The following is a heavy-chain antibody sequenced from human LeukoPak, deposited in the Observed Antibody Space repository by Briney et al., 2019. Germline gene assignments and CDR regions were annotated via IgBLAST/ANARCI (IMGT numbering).Heavy chain of an antibody. J-gene: IGHJ6*02. Sequence: PGGSLRLSCAASGFTFSSYGMHWVRQAPGKGLEWVAVISYDGSNKYYADSVKGRFTISRDNSKNTLYLQMNSLRSEDMAVYYCARGPGNTIFGVVTPYYYYGMDVWGQGTTVTVSS. V-gene: IGHV3-30*03. CDR2: ISYDGSNK. CDR3: ARGPGNTIFGVVTPYYYYGMDV. CDR1: GFTFSSYG. D-gene: IGHD3-3*01.